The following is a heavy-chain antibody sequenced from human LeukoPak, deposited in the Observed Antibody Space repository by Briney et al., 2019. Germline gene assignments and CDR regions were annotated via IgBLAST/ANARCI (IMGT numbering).Heavy chain of an antibody. CDR2: INRGGSRT. CDR1: GFTFSNHW. J-gene: IGHJ4*02. CDR3: ARGGSDTAMAHDY. Sequence: PGGSLRLSCAASGFTFSNHWMHWVRQAPGKGLMWVSRINRGGSRTDYADSVKGRFTISRDDAKNTLYLQLNSLRAEDMAVYFCARGGSDTAMAHDYWGQGTLVTVSS. D-gene: IGHD5-18*01. V-gene: IGHV3-74*01.